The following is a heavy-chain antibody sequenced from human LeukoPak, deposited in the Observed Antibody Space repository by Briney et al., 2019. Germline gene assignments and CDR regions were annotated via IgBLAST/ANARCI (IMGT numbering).Heavy chain of an antibody. CDR1: GYTFTSYD. J-gene: IGHJ4*02. CDR3: ASGLSAWYDSSGYYSEY. V-gene: IGHV1-8*01. CDR2: MSPNSGNT. D-gene: IGHD3-22*01. Sequence: GASVKVSCRASGYTFTSYDINWVRQATGQGLEWMGWMSPNSGNTGYAQKFQGRVTMTRNTSISTAYMELSRLRSEDTAVYYRASGLSAWYDSSGYYSEYWGQGTLVTVSS.